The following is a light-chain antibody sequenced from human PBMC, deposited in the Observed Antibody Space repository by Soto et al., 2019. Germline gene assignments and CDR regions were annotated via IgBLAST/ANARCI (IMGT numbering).Light chain of an antibody. V-gene: IGLV1-36*01. CDR1: SSNIGNNA. J-gene: IGLJ2*01. Sequence: QSVLTQPPSVSEAPRQRVTISCSGSSSNIGNNAVNWYQQLPGKAPKLLIYYDDLLPSGVSDRFSGSKSGASASLAIGGLQSEDEADDYCAAWDDSLNGPVFGGGTKLTVL. CDR3: AAWDDSLNGPV. CDR2: YDD.